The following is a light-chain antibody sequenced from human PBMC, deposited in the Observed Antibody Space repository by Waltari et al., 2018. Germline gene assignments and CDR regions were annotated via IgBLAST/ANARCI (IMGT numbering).Light chain of an antibody. CDR2: GAS. Sequence: EIVLTQSPGTLSLSPGERATLSCRASQSVSSTYLAWYQQKPGQAPRLLIYGASGRAAGIPDRFSGSGSGTDFTLTINRLEPEDFAVYYCQQFGSAPYTFGQGTKL. J-gene: IGKJ2*01. V-gene: IGKV3-20*01. CDR1: QSVSSTY. CDR3: QQFGSAPYT.